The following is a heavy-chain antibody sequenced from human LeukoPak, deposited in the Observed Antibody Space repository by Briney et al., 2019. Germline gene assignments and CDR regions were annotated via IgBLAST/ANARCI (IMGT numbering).Heavy chain of an antibody. D-gene: IGHD3-10*02. J-gene: IGHJ4*02. CDR1: GFTFSSYS. Sequence: GGSLRLSCAASGFTFSSYSMNWVRQAPGKGLEWVSYISSSSSTIYYADSVKGRFTISRDNAKNSLYLQMNSLRAEDTALYYCAKDMSGTTNYWGQGTLVTVSS. V-gene: IGHV3-48*01. CDR3: AKDMSGTTNY. CDR2: ISSSSSTI.